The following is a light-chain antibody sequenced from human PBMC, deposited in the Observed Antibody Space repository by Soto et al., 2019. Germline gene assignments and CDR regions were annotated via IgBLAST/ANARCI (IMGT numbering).Light chain of an antibody. Sequence: QSVLTQPASVSGSPGQSIPISCTGTSSDVGGYNSVSWYQQHPGKAPKLVIYEVTNRPSGISNRFSGSKSGNTASLTISGLQAEDEADYYCSSYTSSSTRVFGTGTKVTVL. CDR2: EVT. CDR3: SSYTSSSTRV. V-gene: IGLV2-14*01. CDR1: SSDVGGYNS. J-gene: IGLJ1*01.